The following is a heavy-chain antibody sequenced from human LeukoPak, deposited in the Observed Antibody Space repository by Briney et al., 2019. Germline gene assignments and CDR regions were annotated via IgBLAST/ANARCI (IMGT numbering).Heavy chain of an antibody. CDR3: ARVSTSGWYDFDY. V-gene: IGHV4-31*03. CDR2: IYYSGST. J-gene: IGHJ4*02. Sequence: SQTLSLTCTVSGGSISSGGYYWSWIRRHPGRGLEWIGYIYYSGSTYYNPSLKSRLTISVDTSKNDFSLKLGSVTAADTAVYYCARVSTSGWYDFDYWGQGTLVTVSS. CDR1: GGSISSGGYY. D-gene: IGHD2-2*01.